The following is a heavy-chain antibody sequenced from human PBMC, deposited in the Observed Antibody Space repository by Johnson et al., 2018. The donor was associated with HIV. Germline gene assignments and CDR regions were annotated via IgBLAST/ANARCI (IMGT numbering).Heavy chain of an antibody. Sequence: QVQLVESGGGVVQPGGSLRLSCAASGFTFSSYGMHWVRQAPGKGLEWVAFIRYDGSNKYYADSVKGRFTISRDNSENTLYLQMNSLRAEDTAVYYCAKDEQWLNDAFDIWGQGTMVTVSS. V-gene: IGHV3-30*02. J-gene: IGHJ3*02. CDR2: IRYDGSNK. D-gene: IGHD6-19*01. CDR1: GFTFSSYG. CDR3: AKDEQWLNDAFDI.